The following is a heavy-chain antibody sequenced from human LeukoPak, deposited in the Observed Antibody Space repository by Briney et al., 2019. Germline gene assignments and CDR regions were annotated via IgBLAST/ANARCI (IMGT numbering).Heavy chain of an antibody. D-gene: IGHD1-26*01. Sequence: GESLKISCKGSGYSFTSNWIGWVRQMPGKGLEWMGIIYPGDSDTRYSPSFQGQVTISADKSISTAYLQWSSLKASDTAMYYCARRKPLVGANGAFDIWGQGTVVTVSS. CDR2: IYPGDSDT. J-gene: IGHJ3*02. CDR1: GYSFTSNW. CDR3: ARRKPLVGANGAFDI. V-gene: IGHV5-51*01.